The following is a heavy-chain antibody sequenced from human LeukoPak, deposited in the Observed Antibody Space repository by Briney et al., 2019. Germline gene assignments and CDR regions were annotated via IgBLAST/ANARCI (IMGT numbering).Heavy chain of an antibody. CDR3: TREGDYVWGSLFLDY. CDR2: ISSKAYGGTT. Sequence: PGGSLSLNCTAYGFTFGDYAMSWVRQAPGKGLEWVGFISSKAYGGTTEYAASVKGRFTISRDDSKSIAYLQMNSLKTEDTAVYYCTREGDYVWGSLFLDYWGQGTLVTVSS. D-gene: IGHD3-16*01. V-gene: IGHV3-49*04. CDR1: GFTFGDYA. J-gene: IGHJ4*02.